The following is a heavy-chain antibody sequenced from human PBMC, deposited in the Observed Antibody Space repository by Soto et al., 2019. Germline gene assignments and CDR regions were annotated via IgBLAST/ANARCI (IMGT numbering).Heavy chain of an antibody. D-gene: IGHD3-22*01. CDR2: IKRSGST. CDR1: GGSFSGYY. J-gene: IGHJ5*02. V-gene: IGHV4-34*01. CDR3: ARGGYYDSGRRFDP. Sequence: TSETLSLTCAVYGGSFSGYYWSWMRQPPGKGLEWIGEIKRSGSTNYNPSLKSRVTVSIDTSKNQFSLKVTSVTAADTAVYYCARGGYYDSGRRFDPWGQGTLVTVSS.